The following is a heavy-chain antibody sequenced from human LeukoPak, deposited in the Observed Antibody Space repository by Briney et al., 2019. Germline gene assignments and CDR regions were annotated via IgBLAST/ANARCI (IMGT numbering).Heavy chain of an antibody. Sequence: GGSLRLSCAAFGFTFSSYGMSWVRQAPGKGLEWVSAISGSGGSTYYADSVKGRFTISRDNSKNTLYLQMNSLRAEDTAVYYYTKYYYDSSGYYRQYWYFDLWGRGTLVTVSS. CDR1: GFTFSSYG. J-gene: IGHJ2*01. CDR2: ISGSGGST. D-gene: IGHD3-22*01. V-gene: IGHV3-23*01. CDR3: TKYYYDSSGYYRQYWYFDL.